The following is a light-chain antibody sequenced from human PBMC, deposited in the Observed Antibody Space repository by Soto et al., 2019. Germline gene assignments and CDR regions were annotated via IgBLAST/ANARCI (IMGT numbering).Light chain of an antibody. CDR3: QQYAYSQLT. V-gene: IGKV3-20*01. Sequence: EIVLTQSPGTLSLSPGEGATLSCRASQSVGKNYLGWYQQKPGQAPRLLIYDASSRATGIPDRFSGGGSGTNFTLTINRLEPEDFAVYYCQQYAYSQLTFGGGTKVEIK. J-gene: IGKJ4*01. CDR1: QSVGKNY. CDR2: DAS.